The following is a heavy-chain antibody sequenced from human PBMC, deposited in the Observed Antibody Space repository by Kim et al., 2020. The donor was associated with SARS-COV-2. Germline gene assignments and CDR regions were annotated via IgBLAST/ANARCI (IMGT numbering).Heavy chain of an antibody. CDR1: GGSISSYY. D-gene: IGHD3-3*01. Sequence: SETLSLTCTVSGGSISSYYWSWIRQPPGKGLEWIGYIYYSGSTNYNPSLKSRVTISVDTSKNQFSLKLSSVTAADTAVYYCARAGAGITIFGVDKYYYGMDVWGQGTTVTVSS. CDR3: ARAGAGITIFGVDKYYYGMDV. J-gene: IGHJ6*02. CDR2: IYYSGST. V-gene: IGHV4-59*13.